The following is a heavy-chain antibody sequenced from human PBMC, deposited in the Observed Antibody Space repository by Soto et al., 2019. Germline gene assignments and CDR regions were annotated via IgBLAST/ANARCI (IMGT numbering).Heavy chain of an antibody. D-gene: IGHD3-22*01. CDR3: ARDRSYYYETSGYPFDY. CDR2: ISADNGDT. V-gene: IGHV1-18*01. Sequence: SVEVSCKASGYSFDRYGISWVRQAPGQRPEWMGWISADNGDTRFSQNVQGRLTLTTDTSTNTAYMDLRSLSSDDTAVYYCARDRSYYYETSGYPFDYWGQGTQVTVSS. CDR1: GYSFDRYG. J-gene: IGHJ4*02.